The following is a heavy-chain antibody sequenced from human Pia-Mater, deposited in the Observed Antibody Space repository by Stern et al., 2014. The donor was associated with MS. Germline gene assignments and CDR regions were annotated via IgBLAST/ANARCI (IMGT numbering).Heavy chain of an antibody. V-gene: IGHV3-30*18. D-gene: IGHD2/OR15-2a*01. CDR2: VSYDGSNK. J-gene: IGHJ5*02. CDR1: GFTLGSCA. Sequence: DQLVESGGGVVQPGRPLRLSCVASGFTLGSCAMHWVRQAPGKGLERGAGVSYDGSNKYYADSVKGRFTISRDNSQNTLYMQMSSLRPEDTAVYYCAKDRQYLTYFFDHWGQGSLVTVSS. CDR3: AKDRQYLTYFFDH.